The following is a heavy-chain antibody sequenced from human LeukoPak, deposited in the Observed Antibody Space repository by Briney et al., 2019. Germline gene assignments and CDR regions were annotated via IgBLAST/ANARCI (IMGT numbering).Heavy chain of an antibody. Sequence: SVKVSCKASGGTFSSYAIIWVRQAPGQGLEWMGGIIPIFGTANYAQKFQGRVTITTDESTSTAYMELSSLRSEDTAVYYCASSASGSYSDAFDIWGQGTMVTVSS. D-gene: IGHD1-26*01. CDR3: ASSASGSYSDAFDI. J-gene: IGHJ3*02. CDR1: GGTFSSYA. V-gene: IGHV1-69*05. CDR2: IIPIFGTA.